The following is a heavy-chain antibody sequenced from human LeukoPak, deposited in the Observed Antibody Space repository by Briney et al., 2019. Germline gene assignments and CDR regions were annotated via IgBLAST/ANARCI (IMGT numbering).Heavy chain of an antibody. CDR2: INPNSGGT. Sequence: APVKVSCKASGYTFTGYYMHWVRQAPGQGLEWMGWINPNSGGTNYAQKVQGRVTMTRDTSISTAYMELSRLISDDTAVYYCARDGMTTIRGDWFYPWGQGTLVTVSS. CDR1: GYTFTGYY. V-gene: IGHV1-2*02. D-gene: IGHD5-12*01. CDR3: ARDGMTTIRGDWFYP. J-gene: IGHJ5*02.